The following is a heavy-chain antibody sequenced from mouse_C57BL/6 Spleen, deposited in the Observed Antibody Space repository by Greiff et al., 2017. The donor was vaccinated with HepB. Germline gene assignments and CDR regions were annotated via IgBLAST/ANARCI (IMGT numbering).Heavy chain of an antibody. CDR1: GFNIKDYY. J-gene: IGHJ1*03. CDR3: ARVYGSSYPYWYFDV. D-gene: IGHD1-1*01. Sequence: EVQLQESGAELVKPGASVKLSCTASGFNIKDYYMHWVKQRTEQGLEWIGRIDPEDGETKYAPKFQGKATITADTSSNTAYLQLSSLTSEDTAVYYCARVYGSSYPYWYFDVWGTGTTVTVSS. CDR2: IDPEDGET. V-gene: IGHV14-2*01.